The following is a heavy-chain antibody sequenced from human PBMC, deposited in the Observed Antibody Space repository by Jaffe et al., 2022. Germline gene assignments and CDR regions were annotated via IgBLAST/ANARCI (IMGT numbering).Heavy chain of an antibody. CDR2: IYPGDSDT. CDR3: VRHSRDYYDSSGYYSFDY. J-gene: IGHJ4*02. V-gene: IGHV5-51*01. D-gene: IGHD3-22*01. CDR1: GYSFTSYW. Sequence: EVQLVQSGAEVKKPGESLKISCKGSGYSFTSYWIGWVRQMPGKGLEWMGIIYPGDSDTRYSPSFQGQVTISADKSISTAYLQWSSLKASDTAMYYCVRHSRDYYDSSGYYSFDYWGQGTLVTVSS.